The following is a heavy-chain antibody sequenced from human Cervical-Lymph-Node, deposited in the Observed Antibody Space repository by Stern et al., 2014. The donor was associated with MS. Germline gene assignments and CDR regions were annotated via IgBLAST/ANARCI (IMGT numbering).Heavy chain of an antibody. V-gene: IGHV1-69*01. CDR3: ARDSRHYDASYYFDS. D-gene: IGHD3-16*01. Sequence: QVQLVQSGAEVKKPGSSVKVSCTASGGTFRSYAINWVRQAPGQGPEWMGGIIPIFGTANYAQKFQGRVQITADETTSTDYMELSSLRSEDTAVYYGARDSRHYDASYYFDSWGQGTLVTVSS. J-gene: IGHJ4*02. CDR2: IIPIFGTA. CDR1: GGTFRSYA.